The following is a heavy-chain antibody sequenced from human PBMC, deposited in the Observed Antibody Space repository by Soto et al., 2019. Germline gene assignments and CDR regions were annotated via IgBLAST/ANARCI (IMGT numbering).Heavy chain of an antibody. CDR2: IWYDGSNK. D-gene: IGHD6-13*01. CDR3: ARDYEEQQLADYYYYGMDV. V-gene: IGHV3-33*01. Sequence: GGSLRLSCAASGFTFSSYGMHWVRQAPGKGLEWVAVIWYDGSNKYYADSVKGRFTISRDNSKNTLYLQMNSLRAEDTAVYYCARDYEEQQLADYYYYGMDVWGQGTRVTVSS. CDR1: GFTFSSYG. J-gene: IGHJ6*02.